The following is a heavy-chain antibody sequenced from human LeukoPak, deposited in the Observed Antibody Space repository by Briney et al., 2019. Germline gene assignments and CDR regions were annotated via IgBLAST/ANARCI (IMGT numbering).Heavy chain of an antibody. V-gene: IGHV4-4*02. J-gene: IGHJ4*02. CDR1: GGSISSNTW. CDR3: AGFRSGRINDF. CDR2: IYHSGST. D-gene: IGHD3-10*01. Sequence: SETLSLTCAVSGGSISSNTWWTWVRQPPGKGLEWIGEIYHSGSTNYNPSLKSRVTISLDKSENQFSLNLTSVTAADTAVYYCAGFRSGRINDFWGQGTVVTVSS.